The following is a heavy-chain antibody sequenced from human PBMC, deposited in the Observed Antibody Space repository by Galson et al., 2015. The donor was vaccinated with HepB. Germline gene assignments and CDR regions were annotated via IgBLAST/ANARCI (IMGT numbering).Heavy chain of an antibody. J-gene: IGHJ4*02. CDR3: ARDRRSIVGATTPLDY. Sequence: CKASGGTFSSYAISWVRQAPGQGLGWMGGIIPIFGTANYAQKFQGRVTITADESTSTAYMELSSLRSEDTAVYYCARDRRSIVGATTPLDYWGQGTLVTSPQ. D-gene: IGHD1-26*01. V-gene: IGHV1-69*01. CDR2: IIPIFGTA. CDR1: GGTFSSYA.